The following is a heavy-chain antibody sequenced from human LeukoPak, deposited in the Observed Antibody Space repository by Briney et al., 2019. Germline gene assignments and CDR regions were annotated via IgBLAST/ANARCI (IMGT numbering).Heavy chain of an antibody. CDR2: ISSGSGTI. J-gene: IGHJ4*02. V-gene: IGHV3-48*01. CDR1: GFTFSTYS. Sequence: GGSLRLSCAASGFTFSTYSMNWVRQAPGKGLEWFSYISSGSGTIYYADSVKGRFTNSRDNAKNSLYLQMNSLRAEDTAVYYCARGSGTYSLGFDYWGQGTLVTVSS. D-gene: IGHD1-26*01. CDR3: ARGSGTYSLGFDY.